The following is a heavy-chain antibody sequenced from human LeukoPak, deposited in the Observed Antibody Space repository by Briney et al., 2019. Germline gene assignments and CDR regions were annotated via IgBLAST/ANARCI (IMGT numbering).Heavy chain of an antibody. V-gene: IGHV4-34*01. CDR2: INHSGST. D-gene: IGHD4-23*01. CDR1: GGSFSGYY. J-gene: IGHJ6*03. CDR3: ARRPVVNYYYYYIDV. Sequence: PSETLSLTCAVYGGSFSGYYWSWIRQPPGKGLEWIGEINHSGSTNYNPSLKSRVTISVDTSKNQFSLKLSSVTAADTAVYYCARRPVVNYYYYYIDVWGKGTTVTLSS.